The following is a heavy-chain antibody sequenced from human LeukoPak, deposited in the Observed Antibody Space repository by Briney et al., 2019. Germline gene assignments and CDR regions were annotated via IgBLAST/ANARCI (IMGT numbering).Heavy chain of an antibody. CDR3: VRDNWNQGYYYYYGMDV. CDR2: IYYSGST. J-gene: IGHJ6*02. Sequence: SETLSLTCTVSGGSISSYYWSWIRQPPGKGLEWIGYIYYSGSTYYNPSLKSRVTISVDTSKNQFSLKLSSVTAADTAVYYCVRDNWNQGYYYYYGMDVWGQGTTVTVSS. D-gene: IGHD1-20*01. V-gene: IGHV4-59*12. CDR1: GGSISSYY.